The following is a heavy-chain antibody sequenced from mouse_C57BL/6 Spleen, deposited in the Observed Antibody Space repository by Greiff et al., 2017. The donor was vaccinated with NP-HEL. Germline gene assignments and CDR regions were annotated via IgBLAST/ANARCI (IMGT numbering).Heavy chain of an antibody. D-gene: IGHD1-1*01. Sequence: VKLQQSGAELVKPGASVKISCKASGYAFSSYWMNWVKQRPGKGLEWIGQNYPGDGDTNYNGKFKGKATLTADKSSSTAYMQLSSLTSEDSAVCFCWTTGPGGFAYWGQGTLVTVSA. V-gene: IGHV1-80*01. J-gene: IGHJ3*01. CDR2: NYPGDGDT. CDR1: GYAFSSYW. CDR3: WTTGPGGFAY.